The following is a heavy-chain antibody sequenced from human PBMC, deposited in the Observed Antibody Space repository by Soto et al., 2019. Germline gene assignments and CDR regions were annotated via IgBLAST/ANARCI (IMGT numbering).Heavy chain of an antibody. V-gene: IGHV1-69*01. D-gene: IGHD4-17*01. CDR3: ARSRTTVVTYYYYGMDV. J-gene: IGHJ6*02. CDR1: GGTFSSYA. Sequence: QVQLVQSGAEVKKPGSSVKVSCKASGGTFSSYAISWVRQAPGQGLEWMGGIIPIFGTANYAQKFQDRVTITADESTSTAYMELSSLRSEDTAVYYCARSRTTVVTYYYYGMDVWGQGTTVTVSS. CDR2: IIPIFGTA.